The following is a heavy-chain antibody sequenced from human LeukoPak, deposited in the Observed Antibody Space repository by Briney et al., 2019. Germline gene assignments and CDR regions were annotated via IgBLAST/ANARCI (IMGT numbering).Heavy chain of an antibody. CDR2: IYYSGST. J-gene: IGHJ4*02. Sequence: ETLSLTCTVSGGSISSSSYYWGWIRQPPGKGLEWIGSIYYSGSTYYNPSLKSRVTISVDTSKNQFSLKLSSVTAADTAVYYCARSDSSSWTWFDYWGQGTLVTVSS. CDR3: ARSDSSSWTWFDY. CDR1: GGSISSSSYY. V-gene: IGHV4-39*07. D-gene: IGHD6-13*01.